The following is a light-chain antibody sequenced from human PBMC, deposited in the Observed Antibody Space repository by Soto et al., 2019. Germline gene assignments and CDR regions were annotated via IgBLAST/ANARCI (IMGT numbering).Light chain of an antibody. CDR1: KSNIGSNY. J-gene: IGLJ2*01. CDR3: QSYDSSLSAVV. Sequence: QPVLTQPPSVSGTPGQRVTISCSGTKSNIGSNYVYWYQQFPGTAPKLLIYSSNQRPSGVPDRFSGSKSGTSASLAITGLQAEDEADYYCQSYDSSLSAVVFGGGTKVTVL. V-gene: IGLV1-47*02. CDR2: SSN.